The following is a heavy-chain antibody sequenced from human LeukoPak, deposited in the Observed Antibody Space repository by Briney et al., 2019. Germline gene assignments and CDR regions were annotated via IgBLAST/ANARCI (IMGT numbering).Heavy chain of an antibody. J-gene: IGHJ4*02. CDR1: GGSISSSSYY. V-gene: IGHV4-39*01. D-gene: IGHD3-22*01. Sequence: KPSETLSLTCTVSGGSISSSSYYWGWIRQPPGKGLEWIGSIYYSGSTNYNPSLKSRVTISVDTSKNQFSLKLSSVTAADTAVYYCARQIYYDRSGYFYFNWGQGTLVTVSS. CDR2: IYYSGST. CDR3: ARQIYYDRSGYFYFN.